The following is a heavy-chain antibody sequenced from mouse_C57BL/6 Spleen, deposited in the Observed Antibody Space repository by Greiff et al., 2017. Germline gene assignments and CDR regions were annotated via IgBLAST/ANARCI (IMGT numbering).Heavy chain of an antibody. CDR1: GFSLTSYG. Sequence: VQLVESGPGLVQPSQSLSITCTVSGFSLTSYGVHWVRQSPGKGLEWLGVIWSGGSTDYNAAFISRQSISKDNSKSQVFYKMNSLQADDTAIYYCDRESPCECYSFMDYWCQGTTVTVSS. CDR3: DRESPCECYSFMDY. J-gene: IGHJ4*01. V-gene: IGHV2-2*01. CDR2: IWSGGST. D-gene: IGHD1-1*01.